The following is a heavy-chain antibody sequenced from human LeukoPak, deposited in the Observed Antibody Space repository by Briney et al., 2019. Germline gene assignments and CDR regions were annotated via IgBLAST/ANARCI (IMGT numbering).Heavy chain of an antibody. Sequence: SETLSLTCTVSGGSISSYYWSWIRQPPGKGLEWIGYIYYSGSTNYNPSLKSRLTISVDTSKNQFSLKLSSVTAADTAVYYCARYSGYDVAFDYWGQGTLVTVSS. D-gene: IGHD5-12*01. CDR2: IYYSGST. J-gene: IGHJ4*02. CDR1: GGSISSYY. CDR3: ARYSGYDVAFDY. V-gene: IGHV4-59*01.